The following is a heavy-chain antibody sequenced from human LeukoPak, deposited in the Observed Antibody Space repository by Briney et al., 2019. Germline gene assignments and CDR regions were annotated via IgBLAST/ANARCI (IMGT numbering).Heavy chain of an antibody. D-gene: IGHD3-10*01. Sequence: GGSLRLSCAASGLTFSIHWMNWVRQAPGKGLECVANINQDGSDKYYVDSVKGRFTISRDNSKNTLYLQMHSLRAEDTAVYYCAGRGSGSYFDYWGQGTLVTVSS. CDR2: INQDGSDK. V-gene: IGHV3-7*03. CDR3: AGRGSGSYFDY. CDR1: GLTFSIHW. J-gene: IGHJ4*02.